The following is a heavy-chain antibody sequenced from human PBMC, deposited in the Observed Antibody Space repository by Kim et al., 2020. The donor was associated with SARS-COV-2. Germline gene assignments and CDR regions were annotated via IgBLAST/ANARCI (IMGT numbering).Heavy chain of an antibody. CDR3: AGGTGEHYYGMDV. Sequence: ASVKVSCKASGYTFTSYGISWVRQAPGQGLEWMGWISAYNGNTNYAQKLQGRVTMTTDTSTSTAYMEVRSLRSDDTAVYYCAGGTGEHYYGMDVWGQGTTVTVSS. CDR1: GYTFTSYG. V-gene: IGHV1-18*04. J-gene: IGHJ6*02. CDR2: ISAYNGNT. D-gene: IGHD7-27*01.